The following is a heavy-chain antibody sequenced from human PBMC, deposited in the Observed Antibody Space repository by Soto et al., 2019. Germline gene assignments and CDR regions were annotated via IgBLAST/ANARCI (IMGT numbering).Heavy chain of an antibody. CDR2: ISAYNGNT. D-gene: IGHD6-13*01. Sequence: ASVKVSCKACGYSFTSYGISCVRQAPGQGLEWMGWISAYNGNTNYAQKLQGRVTMTTDTSTSTAYMELRSLRSDDTAVYYGARGTPGIAAGKFNYGGGGPRVTVSS. V-gene: IGHV1-18*01. CDR3: ARGTPGIAAGKFNY. CDR1: GYSFTSYG. J-gene: IGHJ4*02.